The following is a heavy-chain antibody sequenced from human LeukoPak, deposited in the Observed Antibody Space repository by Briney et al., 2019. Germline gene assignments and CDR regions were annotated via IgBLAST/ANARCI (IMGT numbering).Heavy chain of an antibody. D-gene: IGHD3-9*01. CDR3: TRVHYDILTGYIFDY. Sequence: PGGSLRLSCTASGFTFGDYAMSWVRQAPGKGLEWVGFIRSKAYGGTTEYAASVKGRFTISRDDSKSIAYLQMSSLKTEDTAVYYCTRVHYDILTGYIFDYWGQGTLVTVSS. CDR1: GFTFGDYA. CDR2: IRSKAYGGTT. V-gene: IGHV3-49*04. J-gene: IGHJ4*02.